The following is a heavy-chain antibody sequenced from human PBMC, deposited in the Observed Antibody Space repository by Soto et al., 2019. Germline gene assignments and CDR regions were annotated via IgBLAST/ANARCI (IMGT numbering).Heavy chain of an antibody. Sequence: QITLRESGPTLVKPTQTLTLTCTFSGFSLSTSGVAVGWIRQPPGKALEWLAGIYWDDDQRYNPSLNSRLSITTVTSNNQVVLTMTNMDPVDTATYYCAHIGRWVDTFGIWGQGTMVTVSS. CDR3: AHIGRWVDTFGI. J-gene: IGHJ3*02. CDR1: GFSLSTSGVA. CDR2: IYWDDDQ. V-gene: IGHV2-5*02.